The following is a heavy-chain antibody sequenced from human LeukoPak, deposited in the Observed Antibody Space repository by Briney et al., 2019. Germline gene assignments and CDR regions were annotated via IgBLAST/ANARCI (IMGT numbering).Heavy chain of an antibody. J-gene: IGHJ3*02. D-gene: IGHD3-9*01. V-gene: IGHV4-59*08. Sequence: PSETLSLTCTVSGGSISSYYWSWIRQPPGKGLEWIGYIYYSGSTNYNPSLKSRVTISVDTSKNQFSLKLSSVTAADTAVYYCAGLRYFPASDAFDIWGQGTMVTVSS. CDR2: IYYSGST. CDR3: AGLRYFPASDAFDI. CDR1: GGSISSYY.